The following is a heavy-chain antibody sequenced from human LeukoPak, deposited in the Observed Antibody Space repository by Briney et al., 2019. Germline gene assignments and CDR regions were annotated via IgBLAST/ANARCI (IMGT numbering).Heavy chain of an antibody. Sequence: ASVKVSCKASGYTFTSYDINWVRQATGQGLEWMGWMNPNSGNTGYAQKFQGRVTMTRNTSISTAYMELSSLRSEDTAVYYCVLIGYSGYDLFSYWGQGTLVTVSS. D-gene: IGHD5-12*01. CDR1: GYTFTSYD. J-gene: IGHJ4*02. V-gene: IGHV1-8*01. CDR3: VLIGYSGYDLFSY. CDR2: MNPNSGNT.